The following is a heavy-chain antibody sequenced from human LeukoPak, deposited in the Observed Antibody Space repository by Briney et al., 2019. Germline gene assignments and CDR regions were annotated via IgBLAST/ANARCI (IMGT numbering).Heavy chain of an antibody. V-gene: IGHV3-30-3*01. J-gene: IGHJ4*02. CDR3: ARGASTGTTYFDY. D-gene: IGHD1-1*01. Sequence: PGGSLRLSCAASGFTFSSYAMHWVRQAPGKGLEWVAVISYDGSNKYYADSVKGRFTISRDNPKNTLYLQMNSLRAEDTAVYYCARGASTGTTYFDYWGQGTLVTVSS. CDR1: GFTFSSYA. CDR2: ISYDGSNK.